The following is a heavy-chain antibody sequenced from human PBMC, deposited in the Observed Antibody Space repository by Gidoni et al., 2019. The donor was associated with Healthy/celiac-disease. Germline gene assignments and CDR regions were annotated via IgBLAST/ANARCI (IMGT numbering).Heavy chain of an antibody. D-gene: IGHD2-8*02. CDR3: ARLPKYCTGGICYRNLPFLDY. V-gene: IGHV5-51*03. Sequence: EVQLVQSRAEVKKPGESLKISCKGSGYYFTSNWIGWVRQMPGKGLEWMGIIYPDDSDTKYSPSFQGQVTISADKSINTAYLQWSSLKASDTAIYYCARLPKYCTGGICYRNLPFLDYWGQGTLVTVSS. J-gene: IGHJ4*02. CDR1: GYYFTSNW. CDR2: IYPDDSDT.